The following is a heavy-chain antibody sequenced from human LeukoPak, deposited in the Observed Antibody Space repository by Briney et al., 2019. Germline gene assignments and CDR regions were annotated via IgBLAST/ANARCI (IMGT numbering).Heavy chain of an antibody. Sequence: PGGSLRLSCAASGFIVSSNYMAWVRQAPGKGLEWVSVIRTVGTTSYAEPVKGRFTISRDSSTNTLHLQMSSLRAEDTAVYYCAREGHYSGDIDKDALDIWGQGTMVTVSS. J-gene: IGHJ3*02. V-gene: IGHV3-66*01. CDR1: GFIVSSNY. CDR2: IRTVGTT. CDR3: AREGHYSGDIDKDALDI. D-gene: IGHD1-26*01.